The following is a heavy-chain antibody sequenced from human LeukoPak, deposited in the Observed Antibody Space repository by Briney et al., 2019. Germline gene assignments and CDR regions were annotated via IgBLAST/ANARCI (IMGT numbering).Heavy chain of an antibody. CDR1: GFTFSSYG. Sequence: PGRSLRLSCVASGFTFSSYGMHWVRQAPGKGLEWVAVISYDGGNKHYADPVKGRFTISRDNSKNTLYLQMNSLRAEDTAVYYCAKDRSTSNILTGYQDNWGQGTLVTVSS. CDR3: AKDRSTSNILTGYQDN. D-gene: IGHD3-9*01. CDR2: ISYDGGNK. V-gene: IGHV3-30*18. J-gene: IGHJ4*02.